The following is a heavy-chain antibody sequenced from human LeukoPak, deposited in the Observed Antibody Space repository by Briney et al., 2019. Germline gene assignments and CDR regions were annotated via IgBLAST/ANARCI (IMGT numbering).Heavy chain of an antibody. J-gene: IGHJ5*02. CDR1: GGSISSSNW. Sequence: SETLSLTCAVSGGSISSSNWWSWVRQPPGKGLEWIGYIYYSGTTYYNPSLKSRVTISVDTSTNQFSLNLISVTAADTAVYYCARYSSSSTSGWFDPWGQGTLVTVSS. CDR2: IYYSGTT. V-gene: IGHV4-4*02. CDR3: ARYSSSSTSGWFDP. D-gene: IGHD6-6*01.